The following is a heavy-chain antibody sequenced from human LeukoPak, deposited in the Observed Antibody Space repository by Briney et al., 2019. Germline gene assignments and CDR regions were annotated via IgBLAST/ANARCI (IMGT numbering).Heavy chain of an antibody. CDR1: GGAISSDY. V-gene: IGHV4-59*08. Sequence: KASETLSLTCTVSGGAISSDYWSWIRQPPGQGLKWIGYIYYSGSTNYNPSLKSRVTISLDTSKNQFSLKLSSVTAADTAVYYCARHWDTTVTPNDAFDIWGQGTMVTVSS. D-gene: IGHD4-17*01. CDR2: IYYSGST. CDR3: ARHWDTTVTPNDAFDI. J-gene: IGHJ3*02.